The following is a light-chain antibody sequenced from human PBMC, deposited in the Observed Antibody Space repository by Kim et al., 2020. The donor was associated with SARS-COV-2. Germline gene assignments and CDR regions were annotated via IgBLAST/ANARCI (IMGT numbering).Light chain of an antibody. J-gene: IGKJ1*01. CDR3: QRYKSAPWT. CDR1: QGISNF. Sequence: SVGDRVSITCRSSQGISNFLAWYQQKPGKVPKLLIYAASVLQSGVPSRFSGSGSGTDFTLTINSLQPEDVATYYCQRYKSAPWTFGQGTKVDIK. V-gene: IGKV1-27*01. CDR2: AAS.